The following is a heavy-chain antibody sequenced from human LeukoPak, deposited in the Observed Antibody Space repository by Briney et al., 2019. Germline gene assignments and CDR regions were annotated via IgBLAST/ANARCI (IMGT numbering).Heavy chain of an antibody. CDR2: ISAYNGNT. CDR3: ARDREVVAALPDLLGWFDP. Sequence: GASVKVSCKASGYTFTSYGISWVRQAPGQGLEWMGWISAYNGNTNYAQKLQGRVTMTTDTSTSTAYMELRSLRSDDTAVYYCARDREVVAALPDLLGWFDPWGQGTLVTVSS. J-gene: IGHJ5*02. V-gene: IGHV1-18*01. D-gene: IGHD2-15*01. CDR1: GYTFTSYG.